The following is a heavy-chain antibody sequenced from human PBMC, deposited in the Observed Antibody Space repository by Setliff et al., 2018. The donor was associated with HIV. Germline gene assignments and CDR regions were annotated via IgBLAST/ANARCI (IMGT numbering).Heavy chain of an antibody. CDR2: MMTIFSTT. D-gene: IGHD1-26*01. CDR3: ATEGAGGSYQRASALDL. J-gene: IGHJ3*01. V-gene: IGHV1-69*05. Sequence: SVKVSCKSSAGSYSIFAINWVRQAPGQGLEWMGGMMTIFSTTNYARKFQGRVTITTDESTGTAYMELNNLRSEDTAVYYCATEGAGGSYQRASALDLWGQGTMVTVSS. CDR1: AGSYSIFA.